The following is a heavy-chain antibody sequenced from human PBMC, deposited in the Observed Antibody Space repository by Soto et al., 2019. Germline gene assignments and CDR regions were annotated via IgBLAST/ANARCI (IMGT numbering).Heavy chain of an antibody. CDR3: ARDSGSGSYYSYYYYGMDV. CDR2: IYYSGST. V-gene: IGHV4-59*01. J-gene: IGHJ6*02. D-gene: IGHD3-10*01. Sequence: PSETLSLTCTVSGGSISSYYWSWIRQPPGKGLEWIGYIYYSGSTNYNPSLKSRVTISVDTSKNQFSLKLSSVTAADTAVYYCARDSGSGSYYSYYYYGMDVWGQGTTVTVS. CDR1: GGSISSYY.